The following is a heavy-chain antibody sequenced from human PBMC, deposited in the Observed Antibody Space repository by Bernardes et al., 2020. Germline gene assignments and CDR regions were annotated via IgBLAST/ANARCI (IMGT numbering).Heavy chain of an antibody. D-gene: IGHD3-3*01. CDR2: TYYRSKWYN. Sequence: SQTLSLTCDISGDSVSSNSVAWNWIRQSPSRGLEWLGRTYYRSKWYNDYAPSVKSRLTINGDTSKNQVSLQLKSVTPEDTAMYYCARQQYMIFGILIPGLDSWGQGTLVTVSS. CDR1: GDSVSSNSVA. J-gene: IGHJ5*01. CDR3: ARQQYMIFGILIPGLDS. V-gene: IGHV6-1*01.